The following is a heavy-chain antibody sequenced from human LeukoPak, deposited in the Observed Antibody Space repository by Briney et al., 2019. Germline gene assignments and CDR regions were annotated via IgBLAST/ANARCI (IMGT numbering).Heavy chain of an antibody. Sequence: ASVKVSCKASGYTFTSYGISWVRQAPGQGLEWMGWISAYNGNTNYAQKLQGRVTMTTDTSTSTAYMELRSLRSDDTAVYYCAKKSRRSGTGPTYYFDYWGQGTLVTVSS. CDR3: AKKSRRSGTGPTYYFDY. J-gene: IGHJ4*02. D-gene: IGHD1/OR15-1a*01. CDR2: ISAYNGNT. CDR1: GYTFTSYG. V-gene: IGHV1-18*01.